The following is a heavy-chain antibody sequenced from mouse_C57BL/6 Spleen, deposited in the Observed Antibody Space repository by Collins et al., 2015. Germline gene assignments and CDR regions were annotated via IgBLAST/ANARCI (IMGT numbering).Heavy chain of an antibody. D-gene: IGHD2-5*01. Sequence: EVQLQQSGPELVKPGASVKIPCKASGYTFTDYNMDWVKQSHGKSLEWIGHINPNNGGTIYNQNFKGKATLTVDKSSGTAYMELRSPTSEDTAVYYCARVYYSNYQYYFDYWGQGTTLTVSS. CDR1: GYTFTDYN. J-gene: IGHJ2*01. CDR2: INPNNGGT. CDR3: ARVYYSNYQYYFDY. V-gene: IGHV1-18*01.